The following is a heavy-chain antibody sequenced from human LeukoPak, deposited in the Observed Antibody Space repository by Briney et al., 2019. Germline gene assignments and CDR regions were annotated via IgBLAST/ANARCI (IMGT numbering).Heavy chain of an antibody. CDR3: ARDRCSSTNGYFDY. V-gene: IGHV3-48*02. CDR2: ITSSTAI. CDR1: GFTFSSYS. D-gene: IGHD2-2*01. J-gene: IGHJ4*02. Sequence: GGSLRLSCAASGFTFSSYSMNWVRQAPGKGLEWVSYITSSTAIYYADSVKGRFTISRDNAKNSLYLQMNSLRDEDTAVYYCARDRCSSTNGYFDYWGQGTLATVSS.